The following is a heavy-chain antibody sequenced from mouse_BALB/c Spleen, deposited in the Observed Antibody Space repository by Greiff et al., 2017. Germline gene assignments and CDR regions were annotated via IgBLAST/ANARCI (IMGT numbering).Heavy chain of an antibody. J-gene: IGHJ2*01. CDR2: IYPGNVNT. D-gene: IGHD3-3*01. CDR3: ARGGTARAGVDY. V-gene: IGHV1S56*01. CDR1: GYTFTSYY. Sequence: VQLQQSGPELVKPGASVRISCKASGYTFTSYYIHWVKQRPGQGLEWIGWIYPGNVNTKYNEKFKGKATLTADKSSSTAYMQLSSLTSEDSAVYFCARGGTARAGVDYWGQGTTLTVSS.